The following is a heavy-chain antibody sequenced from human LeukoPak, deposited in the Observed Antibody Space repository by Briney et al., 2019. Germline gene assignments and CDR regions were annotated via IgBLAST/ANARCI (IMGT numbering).Heavy chain of an antibody. D-gene: IGHD3-22*01. J-gene: IGHJ4*02. CDR2: LNEDGGYT. CDR3: AKDPRASSAYYYDRLGY. CDR1: GFTFSIYA. Sequence: GGSLRLSCAASGFTFSIYAMSWVRQAPGKGLAWVSGLNEDGGYTYYADSVKGRFTISRDNSKSTLNLQMNSLRVEDTAVYYCAKDPRASSAYYYDRLGYWGQGTLVTVSS. V-gene: IGHV3-23*01.